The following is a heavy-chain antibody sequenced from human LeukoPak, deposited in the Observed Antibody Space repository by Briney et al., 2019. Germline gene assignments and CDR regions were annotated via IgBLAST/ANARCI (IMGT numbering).Heavy chain of an antibody. CDR2: ISGGGGST. D-gene: IGHD5-12*01. Sequence: GVSLRLSCAASGFTFKSYAMSWVRQAPGKGLEWVSGISGGGGSTYYADSVKGRFTISRDNSKKKLYLQMNSLRAEDTAVYYCAKDSRGYSGYDFDSWGQGSLVTVSS. CDR3: AKDSRGYSGYDFDS. J-gene: IGHJ4*02. V-gene: IGHV3-23*01. CDR1: GFTFKSYA.